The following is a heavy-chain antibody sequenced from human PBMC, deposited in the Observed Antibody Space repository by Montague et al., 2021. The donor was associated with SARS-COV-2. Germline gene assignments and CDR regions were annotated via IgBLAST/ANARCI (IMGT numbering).Heavy chain of an antibody. Sequence: SLRLSCAASGFIFSDYYMTWIRQAPGKGPEWVSHISGSGSKTYYADSVKGRFTISRDTANNSVYLQMNFLGAEDTAVYYCARDQGGYGTFDIWGQGTMVTVS. CDR3: ARDQGGYGTFDI. J-gene: IGHJ3*02. CDR2: ISGSGSKT. V-gene: IGHV3-11*01. D-gene: IGHD5-12*01. CDR1: GFIFSDYY.